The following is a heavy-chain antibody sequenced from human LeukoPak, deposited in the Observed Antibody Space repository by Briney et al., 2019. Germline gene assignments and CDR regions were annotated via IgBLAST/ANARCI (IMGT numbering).Heavy chain of an antibody. CDR2: ISYDGSNK. D-gene: IGHD3-10*01. Sequence: GGSLRLSCAASGFTFSSYAMHWVRQAPGKGLEWVAVISYDGSNKYYADSVKGRFTISRDNSKNTLYLQMNSLRAEDTAVYYCARAPDPITMVRGVGGYFDYWGQGTLVTVSS. CDR3: ARAPDPITMVRGVGGYFDY. J-gene: IGHJ4*02. CDR1: GFTFSSYA. V-gene: IGHV3-30*04.